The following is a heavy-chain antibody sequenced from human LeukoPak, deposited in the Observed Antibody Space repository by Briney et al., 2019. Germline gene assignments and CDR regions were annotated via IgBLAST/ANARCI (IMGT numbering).Heavy chain of an antibody. CDR1: GYTFTSYD. J-gene: IGHJ4*02. D-gene: IGHD3-9*01. CDR2: MNPNRGNT. Sequence: GASVKVSCKASGYTFTSYDINWVRQAPGQGLEWMGWMNPNRGNTYYAQKFQGRVTMTRNTSISTSYMELSSLSSEDTAVYYCARAYYDILTGYHYYFDYWGQGTLVTVSS. CDR3: ARAYYDILTGYHYYFDY. V-gene: IGHV1-8*01.